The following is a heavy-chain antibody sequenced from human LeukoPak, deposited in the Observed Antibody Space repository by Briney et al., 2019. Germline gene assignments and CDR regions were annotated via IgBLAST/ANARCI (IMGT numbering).Heavy chain of an antibody. CDR3: ARATIAVASSDF. D-gene: IGHD6-19*01. V-gene: IGHV4-30-4*01. CDR2: IYYSGST. J-gene: IGHJ3*01. Sequence: SETLSLTCTVSGGSISSGDYYWSWIRQPPGKGLEWIGYIYYSGSTYYNPSLKSRVTISVDTSKNQFSLKLSSVTAADTAVYYCARATIAVASSDFWGQGTMVTVSS. CDR1: GGSISSGDYY.